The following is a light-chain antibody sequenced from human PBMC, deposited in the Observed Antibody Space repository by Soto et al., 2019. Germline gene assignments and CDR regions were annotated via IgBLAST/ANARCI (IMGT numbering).Light chain of an antibody. CDR2: DND. CDR3: GTLDGSLSAL. J-gene: IGLJ2*01. Sequence: QSVLTQPPSVSAAPGQKVTISCSGSSSNIGNNYVSWYQQFPGTAPKLVIYDNDKRPSGIPDRFSGSKSGTSATLAITGLQTGDEADYYCGTLDGSLSALFGGGTKVTVL. V-gene: IGLV1-51*01. CDR1: SSNIGNNY.